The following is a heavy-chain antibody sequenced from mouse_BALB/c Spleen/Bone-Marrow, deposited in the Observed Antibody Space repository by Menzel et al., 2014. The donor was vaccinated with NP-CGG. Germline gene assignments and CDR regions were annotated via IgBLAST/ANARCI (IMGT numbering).Heavy chain of an antibody. CDR3: ASGGDGYAMDY. CDR1: GFSLTSYG. CDR2: IRRGGST. D-gene: IGHD3-3*01. J-gene: IGHJ4*01. Sequence: QVQLQQSGPGLVQPSQSLSITCTVSGFSLTSYGVHWVRQSPGKGLEWLGEIRRGGSTDYNAAFIYRLSISKDNSKSKVFFKMNSLQANDTAIYYCASGGDGYAMDYWGQGTSVTVSS. V-gene: IGHV2-2*02.